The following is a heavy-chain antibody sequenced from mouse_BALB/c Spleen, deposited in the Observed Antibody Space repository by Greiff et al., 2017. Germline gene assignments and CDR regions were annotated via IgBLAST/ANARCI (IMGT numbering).Heavy chain of an antibody. J-gene: IGHJ4*01. V-gene: IGHV5-4*02. CDR2: ISDGGSYT. CDR3: ARGYYGSSYSYYAMDY. D-gene: IGHD1-1*01. CDR1: GFTFSDYY. Sequence: EVMLVESGGGLVKPGGSLKLSCAASGFTFSDYYMYWVRQTPEKRLEWVATISDGGSYTYYPDSVKGRFTISRDNAKNNLYLQMSSLKSEDTAMYYCARGYYGSSYSYYAMDYWGQGTSVTVSS.